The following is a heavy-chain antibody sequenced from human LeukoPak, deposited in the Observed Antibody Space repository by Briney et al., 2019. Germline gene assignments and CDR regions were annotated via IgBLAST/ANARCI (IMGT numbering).Heavy chain of an antibody. J-gene: IGHJ4*02. D-gene: IGHD2-2*01. CDR2: ISASGGHT. V-gene: IGHV3-23*01. Sequence: GGSLRLSCAASGFTFSNFAMSWVRQAPGKGLEWVSAISASGGHTYYADSVKDRFTISRDSSKNTLYLQMNSLRADDTALYYCAKDRVGSCSTTSCPIDYWGQGTLVTVSS. CDR3: AKDRVGSCSTTSCPIDY. CDR1: GFTFSNFA.